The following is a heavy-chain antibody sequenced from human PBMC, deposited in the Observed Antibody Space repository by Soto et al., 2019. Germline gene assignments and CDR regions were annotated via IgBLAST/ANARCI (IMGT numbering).Heavy chain of an antibody. Sequence: QVQLVESGGGVVQPGRSLRLSCAASGFTISSYGMHWVRQAPGKGLEWVAVIWYDGSNKYYADSVKGRFTISRDNSKNTLYLQMNSLRAEDTAVYYCARARYCSSTSCHPFDYWGQGTLVTVSS. V-gene: IGHV3-33*01. J-gene: IGHJ4*02. D-gene: IGHD2-2*01. CDR3: ARARYCSSTSCHPFDY. CDR1: GFTISSYG. CDR2: IWYDGSNK.